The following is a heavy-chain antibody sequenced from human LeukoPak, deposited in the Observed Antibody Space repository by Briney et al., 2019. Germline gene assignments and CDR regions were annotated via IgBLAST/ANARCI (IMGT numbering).Heavy chain of an antibody. D-gene: IGHD3-16*01. CDR1: GASISSYY. Sequence: PSETLSLTCTVSGASISSYYWSWIRQPPGKGLEWIGYIYYIGSTNYNPSLKSRVTISVDTSNNQFSLKLSPVTAADTAVYYCVRRGMSGGRAFDIWGQGTMVTVSS. V-gene: IGHV4-59*08. J-gene: IGHJ3*02. CDR3: VRRGMSGGRAFDI. CDR2: IYYIGST.